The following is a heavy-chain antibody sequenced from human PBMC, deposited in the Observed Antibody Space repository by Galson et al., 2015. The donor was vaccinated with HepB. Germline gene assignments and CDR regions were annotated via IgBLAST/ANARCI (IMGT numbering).Heavy chain of an antibody. D-gene: IGHD2-15*01. V-gene: IGHV1-69*02. Sequence: SVKVSCKASGGTLNTYTINWVRQAPGQGLEWMGRIIPILGIANYAQKFQGRVTIIADKSTTTGYMELRSLRSEDTAVYYCATCTGNSCYGRYYYGMDVWGQGTTVTVSS. J-gene: IGHJ6*02. CDR3: ATCTGNSCYGRYYYGMDV. CDR1: GGTLNTYT. CDR2: IIPILGIA.